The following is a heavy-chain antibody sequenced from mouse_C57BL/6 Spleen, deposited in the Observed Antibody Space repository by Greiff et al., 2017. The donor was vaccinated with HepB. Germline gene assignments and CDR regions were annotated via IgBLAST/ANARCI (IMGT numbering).Heavy chain of an antibody. J-gene: IGHJ2*01. CDR1: GFSLTSYG. V-gene: IGHV2-5*01. CDR3: AKNSPYCNYYFDY. D-gene: IGHD2-1*01. CDR2: IWRGGST. Sequence: VQLQQSGPGLVQPSQSLSITCTVSGFSLTSYGVHWVRQSPGKGLEWLGVIWRGGSTDYNAAFMSRLSITKDNSKSQVFFKMNSLQADDTAIYYCAKNSPYCNYYFDYWGQGTTLTVSS.